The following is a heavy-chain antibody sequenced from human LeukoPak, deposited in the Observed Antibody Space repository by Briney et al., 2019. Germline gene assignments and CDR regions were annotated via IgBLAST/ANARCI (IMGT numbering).Heavy chain of an antibody. CDR1: GFNFEDFA. J-gene: IGHJ3*02. CDR2: ISWNSGII. V-gene: IGHV3-9*01. Sequence: GRSLRLSCAASGFNFEDFAMHWVRQVPGKGLEWVSGISWNSGIIGSADSVQGRFIISRDNAKNSLYLQMNSLRPEDTALYYCARVSSGWYPLDIWGQGTMTTVSS. D-gene: IGHD6-19*01. CDR3: ARVSSGWYPLDI.